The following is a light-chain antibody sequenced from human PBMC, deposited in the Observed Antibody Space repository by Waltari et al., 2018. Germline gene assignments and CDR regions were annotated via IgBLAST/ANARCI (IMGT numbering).Light chain of an antibody. CDR3: LQYDTSPKT. CDR2: GTS. V-gene: IGKV3-20*01. J-gene: IGKJ1*01. CDR1: HSFSSDY. Sequence: EIVLTQSPGTLSLSRGDRATLSCRASHSFSSDYLAWYQQRPRQAPRILIFGTSSRATGIPDRFSGSGSGTDFTLTISRLEPEDFAVYYCLQYDTSPKTFGQGTKVDI.